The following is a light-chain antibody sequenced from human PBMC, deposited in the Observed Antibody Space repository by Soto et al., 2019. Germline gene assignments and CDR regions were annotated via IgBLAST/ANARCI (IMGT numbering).Light chain of an antibody. CDR2: EVN. J-gene: IGLJ1*01. V-gene: IGLV2-8*01. CDR1: SSDVGGYNY. CDR3: SSYAGSSNV. Sequence: LTQPPSASGSPGQSVAISCTGTSSDVGGYNYVSWYQQHPGKAPKLMIYEVNKRPSGVPDRFSGSKSGNTAPLTVSGLQAEDEADYYCSSYAGSSNVFGTGTKVTVL.